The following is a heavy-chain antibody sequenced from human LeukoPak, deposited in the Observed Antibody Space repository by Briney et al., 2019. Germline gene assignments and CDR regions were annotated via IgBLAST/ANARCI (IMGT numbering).Heavy chain of an antibody. V-gene: IGHV3-23*01. CDR2: IYENGGTT. D-gene: IGHD2-21*01. CDR1: GFTFRSHA. CDR3: AKDFRIGYSAHFDY. Sequence: GGSLRLSCVGSGFTFRSHAMSWVRQAPEKGLEFVSGIYENGGTTYYADSVKGRFSISRDNSKNTRYLQMDSLRGEDTAVYYCAKDFRIGYSAHFDYWGQGALVTVSS. J-gene: IGHJ4*02.